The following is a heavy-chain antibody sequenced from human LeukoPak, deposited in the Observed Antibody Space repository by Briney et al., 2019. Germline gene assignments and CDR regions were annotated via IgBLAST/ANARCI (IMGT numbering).Heavy chain of an antibody. D-gene: IGHD6-13*01. CDR2: INHSGST. CDR3: ARLEKEQQSNWFDP. J-gene: IGHJ5*02. Sequence: SETLSLTCAVYGGSFSGYYWSWIRQPPGKGLEWIGEINHSGSTNYNPSLKSRVTISVDTSKNQFSLKLSSVTAADTAVYYCARLEKEQQSNWFDPWGQGTLVTVSS. V-gene: IGHV4-34*01. CDR1: GGSFSGYY.